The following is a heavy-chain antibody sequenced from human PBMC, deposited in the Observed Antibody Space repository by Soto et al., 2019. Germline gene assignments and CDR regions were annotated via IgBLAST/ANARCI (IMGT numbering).Heavy chain of an antibody. CDR2: ISYDGSNK. V-gene: IGHV3-30-3*01. D-gene: IGHD6-13*01. J-gene: IGHJ4*02. CDR3: AVSIAAAEYFDY. Sequence: GGSLRLSCAASGFTFSSYAMHWVRQAPGKGLEWVAVISYDGSNKYYADSVKGRFTISRDNSKNTLYLQMNSLRAEDTAVYYCAVSIAAAEYFDYWGQGTLVTVSS. CDR1: GFTFSSYA.